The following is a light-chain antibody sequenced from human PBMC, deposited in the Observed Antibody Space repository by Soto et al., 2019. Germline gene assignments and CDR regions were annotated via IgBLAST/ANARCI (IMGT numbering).Light chain of an antibody. CDR3: QQADSFPIT. Sequence: DIQMTQSPSSVSASIGDRVTITCRASQNISSWLAWYQQKPGKAPNLLIYAASRLPDGVPFRFSGSGSGTHFTLSINSLQPEDFATYFCQQADSFPITLGQGTRLEIK. J-gene: IGKJ5*01. CDR1: QNISSW. CDR2: AAS. V-gene: IGKV1-12*01.